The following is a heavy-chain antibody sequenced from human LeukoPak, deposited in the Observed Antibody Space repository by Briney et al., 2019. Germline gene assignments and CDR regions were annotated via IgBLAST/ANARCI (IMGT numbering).Heavy chain of an antibody. J-gene: IGHJ4*02. V-gene: IGHV1-18*01. D-gene: IGHD3-22*01. CDR2: ISAYNGNT. Sequence: EASVKVSCKASGYTFTSYGISWVRQAPGQGLEWMGWISAYNGNTNYAQKLQGRVTMTTDTSTSTAYMELRSLRSDDTAVYYCARVSTGFHYDSSGYVGYWGQGTLVTVSS. CDR3: ARVSTGFHYDSSGYVGY. CDR1: GYTFTSYG.